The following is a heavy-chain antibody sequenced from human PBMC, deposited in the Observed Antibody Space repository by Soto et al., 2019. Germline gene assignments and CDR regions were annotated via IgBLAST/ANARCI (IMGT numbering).Heavy chain of an antibody. CDR2: IIPILGIA. Sequence: QVQLVQSGAEVKKPGSSVKVSCKASGGTFSSYTISWVRQAPGQGLEWMGRIIPILGIANYAQKFQGRVTITADKSTSTAYMELSSLRSEDTAVYYCATAQAVAGPYGMDVWGQGTTVTVSS. CDR1: GGTFSSYT. V-gene: IGHV1-69*02. CDR3: ATAQAVAGPYGMDV. D-gene: IGHD6-19*01. J-gene: IGHJ6*02.